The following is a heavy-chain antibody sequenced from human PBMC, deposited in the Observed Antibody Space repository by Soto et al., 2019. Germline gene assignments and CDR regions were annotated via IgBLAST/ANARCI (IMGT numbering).Heavy chain of an antibody. D-gene: IGHD2-2*01. CDR2: VSWNSGTM. Sequence: EVQLVESGGGLVQPGRSLRLSCAASGFSFDEYAMHWVRQAPGKGLEWVSGVSWNSGTMGYGDSVRGRFAISRDNAKNSLYLQMNSLTTEDTALYYCAKRFCSSTRCLTYSYMDVWCKGTTVTVSS. CDR3: AKRFCSSTRCLTYSYMDV. J-gene: IGHJ6*03. CDR1: GFSFDEYA. V-gene: IGHV3-9*01.